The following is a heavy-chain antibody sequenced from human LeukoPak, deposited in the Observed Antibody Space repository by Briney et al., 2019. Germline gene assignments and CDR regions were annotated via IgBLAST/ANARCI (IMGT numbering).Heavy chain of an antibody. J-gene: IGHJ4*02. CDR3: ARYTFEYSSSFYFDY. V-gene: IGHV4-39*07. CDR2: IYYSGST. Sequence: SETLSLTCIVSGGSISSSTYYWAWIRQTPVKGLEWIGSIYYSGSTYYNPSLKSRVTISVDRSKNQFSLKLSSVTAADTAVYYCARYTFEYSSSFYFDYWGQGTLVTVSS. CDR1: GGSISSSTYY. D-gene: IGHD6-6*01.